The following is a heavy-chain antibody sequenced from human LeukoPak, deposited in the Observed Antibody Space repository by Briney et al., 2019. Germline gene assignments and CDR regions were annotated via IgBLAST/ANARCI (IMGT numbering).Heavy chain of an antibody. CDR2: ISSSGSTI. Sequence: GGSLRLSCAASGFTFSDYYMSWIRQAPGKGLEWVSYISSSGSTIYYADSVKGRFTISRDNAKNSLYLQMNSLRAEDTAVYYCARGQGAAALEDWYFDLWGRGTLVTVSS. CDR1: GFTFSDYY. D-gene: IGHD6-13*01. J-gene: IGHJ2*01. V-gene: IGHV3-11*01. CDR3: ARGQGAAALEDWYFDL.